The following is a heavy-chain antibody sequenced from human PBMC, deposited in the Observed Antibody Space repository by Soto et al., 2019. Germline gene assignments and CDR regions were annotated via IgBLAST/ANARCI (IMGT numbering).Heavy chain of an antibody. CDR2: ITGSGGST. D-gene: IGHD6-13*01. CDR1: GFTFSSYA. V-gene: IGHV3-23*01. J-gene: IGHJ4*02. CDR3: AKANGYSSSWFEFDY. Sequence: EVQLLESGGGLVQPGGSLRLSCAASGFTFSSYAMSWVRQAPGKALEWVSAITGSGGSTYYADSVKGRFTISSDNSKNTLYLHMNSLRAPATAVYHCAKANGYSSSWFEFDYWGQGTLGTVSS.